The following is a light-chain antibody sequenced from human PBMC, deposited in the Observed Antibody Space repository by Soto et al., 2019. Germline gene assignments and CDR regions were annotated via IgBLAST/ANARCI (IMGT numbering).Light chain of an antibody. CDR3: QSYDSSLSGSYV. J-gene: IGLJ1*01. Sequence: QSVLTQPPSVSGAPGQRVTISCTGSSSNIGAGYDVHWYQQLPGTAPKLLIYGSTKRPSGVPDRFSGSKSATSASLAITGLQAEDAADYYCQSYDSSLSGSYVFGAGTKLTVL. V-gene: IGLV1-40*01. CDR1: SSNIGAGYD. CDR2: GST.